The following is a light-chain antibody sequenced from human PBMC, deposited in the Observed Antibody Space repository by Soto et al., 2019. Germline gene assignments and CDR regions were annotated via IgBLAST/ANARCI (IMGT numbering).Light chain of an antibody. J-gene: IGKJ1*01. Sequence: DIQMTQSPSSLSVSVGDRVTITCQASQDISNYLNWYQQKPGKAPKLLIYDASALPRGVPSRFSGSGSRTKFTLTIASLQPDDFATYYCQQYETFSGTFGPGTKVDIK. CDR2: DAS. CDR1: QDISNY. V-gene: IGKV1-33*01. CDR3: QQYETFSGT.